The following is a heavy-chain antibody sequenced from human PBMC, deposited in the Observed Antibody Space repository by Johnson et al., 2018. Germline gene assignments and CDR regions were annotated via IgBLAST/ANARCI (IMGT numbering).Heavy chain of an antibody. V-gene: IGHV3-20*04. CDR2: IRWNGGSK. D-gene: IGHD2-15*01. CDR3: AKDEADSYYYYDRDV. Sequence: EVQLVETGGGVVRPGGSLRLSCAASGFTFGGYGMSWVRQAPGKGLEWVSGIRWNGGSKAYADSVEGRFTISRDNAKNSLYLQMNSLRAEDTALYYCAKDEADSYYYYDRDVWAQVTTFTGSS. CDR1: GFTFGGYG. J-gene: IGHJ6*02.